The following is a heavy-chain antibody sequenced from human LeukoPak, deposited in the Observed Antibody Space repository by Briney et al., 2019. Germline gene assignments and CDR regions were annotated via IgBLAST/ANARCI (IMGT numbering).Heavy chain of an antibody. J-gene: IGHJ1*01. V-gene: IGHV3-7*03. Sequence: PGGSLRLSGAASGFTFSSYWMSWVRQAPGKGLEWVANIKQDGSEKYYVDSVKGRFTISRDNAKNSLYLQMNSLRAADTAVYYCARSSELLCFGESTLEYFQHWGQGTLVTVSS. CDR1: GFTFSSYW. CDR3: ARSSELLCFGESTLEYFQH. D-gene: IGHD3-10*01. CDR2: IKQDGSEK.